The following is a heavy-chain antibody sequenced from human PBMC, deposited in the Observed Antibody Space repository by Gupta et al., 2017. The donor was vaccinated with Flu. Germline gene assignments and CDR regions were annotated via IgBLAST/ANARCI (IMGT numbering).Heavy chain of an antibody. CDR2: ISHIGSN. J-gene: IGHJ4*02. Sequence: QVKLQQWGAGRLKPSETLFLTCAGYGGSFSGYYWSCIRQSPGKGLEWIGEISHIGSNNYNPSLKSRVTISLDTSKNQFSLKLSSVTAADTAVYYCARGRDGYNYGYWGQETLVTVSP. CDR1: GGSFSGYY. D-gene: IGHD5-24*01. V-gene: IGHV4-34*01. CDR3: ARGRDGYNYGY.